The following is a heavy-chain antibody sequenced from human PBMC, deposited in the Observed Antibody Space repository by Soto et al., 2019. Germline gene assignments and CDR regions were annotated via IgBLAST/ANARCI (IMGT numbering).Heavy chain of an antibody. Sequence: QVQLVQSGAEVKKPGASVKVSCKASGYTFTGYYMHWVRQAPGQGLEWMGWINPNSGGTNYAQKFQGWVTMTREPSISTAYMELSRLRSDDTAVYYCARAHCGGDCYSGVDYWGQGTLVTVSS. J-gene: IGHJ4*02. D-gene: IGHD2-21*02. CDR1: GYTFTGYY. CDR3: ARAHCGGDCYSGVDY. CDR2: INPNSGGT. V-gene: IGHV1-2*04.